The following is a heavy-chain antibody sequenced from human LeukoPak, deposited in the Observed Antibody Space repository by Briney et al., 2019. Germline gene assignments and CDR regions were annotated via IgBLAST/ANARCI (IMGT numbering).Heavy chain of an antibody. D-gene: IGHD2-21*02. V-gene: IGHV3-48*02. CDR2: ISSSSSTI. CDR3: ARAHIVVVTATAGLDY. J-gene: IGHJ4*02. CDR1: GFTFSSYE. Sequence: GGSLRLSCAASGFTFSSYEMNWVRQAPGKGLEWVSYISSSSSTIYYADSVKGRFTISRDNAKNSLYLQMNSLRDEDTAVYYCARAHIVVVTATAGLDYWGQGTLVTVSS.